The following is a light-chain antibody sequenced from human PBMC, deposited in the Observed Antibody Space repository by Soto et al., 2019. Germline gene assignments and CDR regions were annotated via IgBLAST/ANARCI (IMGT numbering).Light chain of an antibody. Sequence: DIVMTQSPDSLAVSLGERATINCKSSQRVLYSSNNKNYLNWYQQKPGQPPKLLIYWASTRESGVPDRFSGSGSGPDFHLTISILQAEDVAVYYCQQYYSSPWTFVQGTKVEIK. V-gene: IGKV4-1*01. CDR3: QQYYSSPWT. J-gene: IGKJ1*01. CDR1: QRVLYSSNNKNY. CDR2: WAS.